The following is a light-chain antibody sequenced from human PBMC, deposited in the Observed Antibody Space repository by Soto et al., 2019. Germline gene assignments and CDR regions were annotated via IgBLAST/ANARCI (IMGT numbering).Light chain of an antibody. CDR3: LSYADTAYV. V-gene: IGLV2-8*01. J-gene: IGLJ1*01. Sequence: QSALTQPPSASGSPGQSVTISCAGTSSDVGGYNYVSWHQQYPGKVPKLMIYEVSERPSGVPDRFSGSKSGNTAFLTVSGLQAEDEADYYCLSYADTAYVFGTGTKATVL. CDR1: SSDVGGYNY. CDR2: EVS.